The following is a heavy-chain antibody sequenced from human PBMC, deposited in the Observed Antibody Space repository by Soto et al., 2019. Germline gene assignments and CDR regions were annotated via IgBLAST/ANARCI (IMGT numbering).Heavy chain of an antibody. D-gene: IGHD3-22*01. V-gene: IGHV3-23*01. J-gene: IGHJ4*02. CDR1: GFTFSSYA. Sequence: GSLRLSCAASGFTFSSYAMSWVRQAPGKGLEWVSAISGSGGSTYYADSVKGRFTISRDNSKNTLYLQMNSLRAEDTAVYYCAKDPGGDYYDSSGYLDWGQGTLVTVSS. CDR2: ISGSGGST. CDR3: AKDPGGDYYDSSGYLD.